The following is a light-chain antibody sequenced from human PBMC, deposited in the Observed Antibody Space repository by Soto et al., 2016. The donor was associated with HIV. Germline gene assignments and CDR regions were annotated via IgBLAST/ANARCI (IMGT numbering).Light chain of an antibody. CDR3: QQYNSDLYT. J-gene: IGKJ2*01. CDR1: QSISNW. V-gene: IGKV1-5*03. CDR2: KAS. Sequence: DIQMTQSPSTLSASVGDRVSITCRASQSISNWLAWYQQKPGKAPKLLIYKASSLKSGVLSRFSGSGSGTEFTLTISSLQPDDFATYYCQQYNSDLYTFGQGTKLEIK.